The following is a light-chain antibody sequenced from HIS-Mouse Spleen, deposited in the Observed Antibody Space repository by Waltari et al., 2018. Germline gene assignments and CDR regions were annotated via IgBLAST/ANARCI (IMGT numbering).Light chain of an antibody. J-gene: IGLJ2*01. Sequence: SYKLPQPPPVSGSPGQTPRITSLGVPFPKKYPYWYQHKSGQAPVLVIYEDSKRPSGIPERFSGSSSGTMATLTISGAQVEDEADYYCYSTDSSGNHRVFGGGTKLTVL. V-gene: IGLV3-10*01. CDR2: EDS. CDR3: YSTDSSGNHRV. CDR1: PFPKKY.